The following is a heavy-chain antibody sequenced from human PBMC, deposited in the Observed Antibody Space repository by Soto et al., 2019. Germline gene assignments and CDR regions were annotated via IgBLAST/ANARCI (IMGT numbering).Heavy chain of an antibody. Sequence: ASVKVSCKASGYTFTSYGISWVRQAPGQGLEWMGWISAYNGNTNYAQKLQGRVTMTTDTSTSTAYMDLRSLRSDDTAVYYCARIDSSGWPQEAAYYFDYWGQGTLVTVSS. CDR1: GYTFTSYG. V-gene: IGHV1-18*01. D-gene: IGHD6-19*01. CDR2: ISAYNGNT. CDR3: ARIDSSGWPQEAAYYFDY. J-gene: IGHJ4*02.